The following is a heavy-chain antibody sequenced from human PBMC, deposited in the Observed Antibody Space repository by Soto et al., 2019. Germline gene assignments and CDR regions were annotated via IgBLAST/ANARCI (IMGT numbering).Heavy chain of an antibody. D-gene: IGHD6-19*01. J-gene: IGHJ5*02. V-gene: IGHV3-30*18. CDR2: ISYDGSNK. Sequence: QVQLVESGGGVVQPGRSLRLSCAASGFTFSSYGMHWVRQAPGKGLEWVAVISYDGSNKYYADSVKGRFTISRDNSKNTLYLQMNSLRAEDTAVYYCAEGPLAGLHTPWGQGTLVTVSS. CDR1: GFTFSSYG. CDR3: AEGPLAGLHTP.